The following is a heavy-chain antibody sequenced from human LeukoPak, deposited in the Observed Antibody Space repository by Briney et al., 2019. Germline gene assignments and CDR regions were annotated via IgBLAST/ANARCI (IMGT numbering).Heavy chain of an antibody. D-gene: IGHD5-18*01. CDR3: ARDLAYSRLDY. CDR1: GFTFSSYT. Sequence: GGSLRLSCAASGFTFSSYTMSWVRQAPGKGLEWVSTITTSDGNTYYADSVKGRFTVSRDNSKNTLYLQMNSLRVEDTAFYYCARDLAYSRLDYWGQGMLVTVSS. CDR2: ITTSDGNT. J-gene: IGHJ4*02. V-gene: IGHV3-23*01.